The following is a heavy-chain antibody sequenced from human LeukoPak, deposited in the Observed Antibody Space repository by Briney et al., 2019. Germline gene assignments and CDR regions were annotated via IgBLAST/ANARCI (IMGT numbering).Heavy chain of an antibody. CDR3: TTGESMVGSTIHIRWAD. CDR2: IKSKTAGGTI. J-gene: IGHJ4*02. V-gene: IGHV3-15*01. CDR1: GFTFSNAW. Sequence: PGGSLRLSCAASGFTFSNAWMTWVRQAPGKGLVWVGRIKSKTAGGTIDYAAPVKGRFTISRDDSKNTLYLQMNSLKTEDTAVYYCTTGESMVGSTIHIRWADWGQGTLVTVSS. D-gene: IGHD1-26*01.